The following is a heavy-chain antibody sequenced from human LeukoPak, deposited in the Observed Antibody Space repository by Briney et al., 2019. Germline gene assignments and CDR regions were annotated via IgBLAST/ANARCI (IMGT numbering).Heavy chain of an antibody. CDR3: ARESSRNAFDI. Sequence: SGTLSLTCAVSGGSISSSNWWSWIRQPPGKGLEWIGYIYYSGSTNYSPSLKSRVTISVDTSKNQFSLKLSSVTAADTAVYYCARESSRNAFDIWGQGTMVTVSS. V-gene: IGHV4-4*02. CDR2: IYYSGST. J-gene: IGHJ3*02. CDR1: GGSISSSNW.